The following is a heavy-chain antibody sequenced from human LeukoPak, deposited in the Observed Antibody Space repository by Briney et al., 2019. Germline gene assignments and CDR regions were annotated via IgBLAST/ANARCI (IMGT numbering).Heavy chain of an antibody. J-gene: IGHJ6*03. Sequence: PSETLSLTCAVSGYPTNNAYYWVWIQPPPGRGLGLSGSIYHPDSTYYNPSLKSRVNMSVDTSRNQFSLRLSFVTAADTAVYYCARQYDSYFYYYLDLWGTGTTVTVSS. CDR1: GYPTNNAYY. D-gene: IGHD2-2*01. CDR2: IYHPDST. V-gene: IGHV4-38-2*01. CDR3: ARQYDSYFYYYLDL.